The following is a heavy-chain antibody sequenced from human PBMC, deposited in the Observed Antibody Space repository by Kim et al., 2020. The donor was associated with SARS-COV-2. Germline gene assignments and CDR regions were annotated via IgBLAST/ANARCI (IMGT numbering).Heavy chain of an antibody. CDR2: IYYSGST. D-gene: IGHD3-3*01. Sequence: SETLSLTCTVSGGSISSYYWSWIRQPPGKGLEWIGYIYYSGSTNYNPSLKSRVTISADTSKNQFSLKLSSMTAADTAVYYCARAGLHYDFWSGYYRDYYYGREFWSRGTTVTVSS. CDR3: ARAGLHYDFWSGYYRDYYYGREF. J-gene: IGHJ6*02. CDR1: GGSISSYY. V-gene: IGHV4-59*01.